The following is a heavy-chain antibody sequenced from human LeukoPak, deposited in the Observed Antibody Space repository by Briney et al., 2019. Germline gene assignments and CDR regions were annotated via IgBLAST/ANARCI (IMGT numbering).Heavy chain of an antibody. CDR1: GGSFSGYY. D-gene: IGHD1-26*01. CDR2: INHSGST. Sequence: PSETLSLTCAVYGGSFSGYYWSWIRQPPGKGLEWIGEINHSGSTNYNPSLKSRVTISVDTSKNQFSLKLSSVTAADTAVYCCARDGIVGAIEYCFDYWGQGTLVTVSS. J-gene: IGHJ4*02. CDR3: ARDGIVGAIEYCFDY. V-gene: IGHV4-34*01.